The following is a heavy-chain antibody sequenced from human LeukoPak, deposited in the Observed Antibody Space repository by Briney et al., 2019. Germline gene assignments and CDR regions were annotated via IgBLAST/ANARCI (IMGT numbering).Heavy chain of an antibody. CDR1: GYTFTNYG. Sequence: ASVKVSCKASGYTFTNYGVSWLRQAPAQGLEWMGWISAYNGNTKYAQKLQGRVPITIDTSTSTAYMELRSLRSDDTAVYYCARANGDYQYYFDYWGQGTLVTVSS. CDR2: ISAYNGNT. J-gene: IGHJ4*02. CDR3: ARANGDYQYYFDY. D-gene: IGHD4-17*01. V-gene: IGHV1-18*01.